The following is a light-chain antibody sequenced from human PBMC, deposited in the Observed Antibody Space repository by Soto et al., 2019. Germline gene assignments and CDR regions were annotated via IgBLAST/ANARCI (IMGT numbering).Light chain of an antibody. CDR1: QSVSSN. V-gene: IGKV3-15*01. CDR3: QQYNNWPLT. Sequence: EIVMTQSPATLSVSPGERATLSCRASQSVSSNLAWYQQKPGQAPRLLIYETSTRPTGVPARFSGSGSGTEFTRTVSSLHSEDFAFYYCQQYNNWPLTFGGGTKVEIK. J-gene: IGKJ4*01. CDR2: ETS.